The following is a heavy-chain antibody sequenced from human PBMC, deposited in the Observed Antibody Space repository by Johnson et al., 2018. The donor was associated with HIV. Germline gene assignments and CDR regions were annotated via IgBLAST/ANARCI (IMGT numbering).Heavy chain of an antibody. D-gene: IGHD6-13*01. Sequence: VQLVESGGGLVQPGRSLRLSCAASGFTFDDYAMHWVRQAPGKGLEWVSGISWNSGSIGYADSVKGRFTISRDNAKNSLYLQMNSLRAEDTALDYCGRDMSSRWGMGDACDIWGQGTMVTVSS. V-gene: IGHV3-9*01. CDR2: ISWNSGSI. CDR1: GFTFDDYA. CDR3: GRDMSSRWGMGDACDI. J-gene: IGHJ3*02.